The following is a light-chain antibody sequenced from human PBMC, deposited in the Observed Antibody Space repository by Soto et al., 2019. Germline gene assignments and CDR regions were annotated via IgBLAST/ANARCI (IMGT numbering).Light chain of an antibody. V-gene: IGKV3-15*01. CDR1: QSVSSN. CDR2: GAS. CDR3: QQYNNWPLT. Sequence: EIVMTQSPATLSVSPGERATLSCRASQSVSSNLAWYQQKPGQAPRLLIYGASTRATGIPAWFSGSGSGTEFTLTISSLQSEDFAVYYCQQYNNWPLTFGQGTKGDIK. J-gene: IGKJ1*01.